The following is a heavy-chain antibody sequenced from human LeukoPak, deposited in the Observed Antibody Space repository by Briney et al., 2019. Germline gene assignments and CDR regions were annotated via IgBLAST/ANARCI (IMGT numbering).Heavy chain of an antibody. CDR2: ISGSGGST. V-gene: IGHV3-23*01. CDR3: AKQLYYYDSSAYPPHYYFDY. D-gene: IGHD3-22*01. Sequence: PGGSLRLSCAASGFTFSSYAMSWVRQAPGKGLEWVSAISGSGGSTYYADSVKGRFTISRDNSENTLYLQRNSLRAEDTAVYYCAKQLYYYDSSAYPPHYYFDYWGQGTLVTVSS. CDR1: GFTFSSYA. J-gene: IGHJ4*02.